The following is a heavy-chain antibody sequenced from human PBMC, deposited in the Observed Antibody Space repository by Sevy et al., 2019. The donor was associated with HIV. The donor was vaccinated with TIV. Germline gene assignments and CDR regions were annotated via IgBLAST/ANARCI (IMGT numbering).Heavy chain of an antibody. D-gene: IGHD5-12*01. J-gene: IGHJ6*02. Sequence: GGSLRLSCAASGFTFSSYSMNWVRQAPGKGLEWVSSISSSSSYIYYADSVKGRFTISRDNAKNSLSVQMNSLRAEDTAVYYCAREGGYTDQGMDVWGQGTTVTVSS. CDR3: AREGGYTDQGMDV. CDR2: ISSSSSYI. V-gene: IGHV3-21*01. CDR1: GFTFSSYS.